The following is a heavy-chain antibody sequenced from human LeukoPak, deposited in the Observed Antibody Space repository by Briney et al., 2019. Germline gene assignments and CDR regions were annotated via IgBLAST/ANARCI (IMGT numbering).Heavy chain of an antibody. CDR1: AFTFTDYY. J-gene: IGHJ4*02. CDR2: IISSGNTI. CDR3: ARVGGGYSYGFYFDY. D-gene: IGHD5-18*01. Sequence: GGSLRLSCAASAFTFTDYYISCIRQPPGDWLGWVSYIISSGNTIYYADSVKGRFTIPTDNPTNPLYLQINRLGAEDTDVYYCARVGGGYSYGFYFDYWGQGTLVTVSS. V-gene: IGHV3-11*01.